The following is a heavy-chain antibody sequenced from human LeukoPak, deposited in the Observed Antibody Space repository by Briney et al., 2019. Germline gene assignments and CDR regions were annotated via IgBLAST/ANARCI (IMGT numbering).Heavy chain of an antibody. V-gene: IGHV1-69*13. CDR2: IIPIFGTA. CDR1: GGTFSSYA. J-gene: IGHJ4*02. CDR3: ARSRHYYDSSGYKD. D-gene: IGHD3-22*01. Sequence: GASVKVSCKASGGTFSSYAISWVRQAPGQGLEWMGGIIPIFGTANYAQKFQGRVTITADESTSTAYMELSSLRSEDTAVYYCARSRHYYDSSGYKDWGQGTLVTVSS.